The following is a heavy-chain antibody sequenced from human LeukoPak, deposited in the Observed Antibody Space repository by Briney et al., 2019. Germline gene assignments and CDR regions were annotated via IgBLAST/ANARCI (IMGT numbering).Heavy chain of an antibody. CDR2: INSDGSSA. CDR1: GFTFSSYW. D-gene: IGHD6-19*01. Sequence: GGSLRLSCAASGFTFSSYWMHWVRQVPGKGLVWVSRINSDGSSATYADSVKGRFTISRDNSRNTLYLQMSSLRAEDTAVYYCAKADSSGWYESNWFDPWGQGTLVTVSS. J-gene: IGHJ5*02. CDR3: AKADSSGWYESNWFDP. V-gene: IGHV3-74*01.